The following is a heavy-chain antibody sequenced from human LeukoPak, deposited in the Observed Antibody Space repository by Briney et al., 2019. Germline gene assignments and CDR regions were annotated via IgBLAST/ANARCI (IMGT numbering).Heavy chain of an antibody. CDR2: INPNSGGT. J-gene: IGHJ5*02. CDR3: ARYHSGWHGDP. Sequence: ASVKVSCKSSGYTFTDYYMHWVRQAPGQGLEWMGWINPNSGGTNYAQNFQGRVTMTRDTSITTAYMELSRLRSDDTAVCYCARYHSGWHGDPWGQGTLVTVSS. CDR1: GYTFTDYY. V-gene: IGHV1-2*02. D-gene: IGHD6-19*01.